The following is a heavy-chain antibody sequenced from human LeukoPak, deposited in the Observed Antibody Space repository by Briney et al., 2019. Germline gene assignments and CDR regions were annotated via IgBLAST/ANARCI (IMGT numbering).Heavy chain of an antibody. CDR1: GYTFTDYD. J-gene: IGHJ4*02. CDR2: ISAYNGHT. D-gene: IGHD1-7*01. V-gene: IGHV1-18*01. Sequence: GASVKVSCKASGYTFTDYDITWVRQAAGQGLEWRGWISAYNGHTNYAQKLQGRITVTTDTSTSTSYMELRSLRSDDTAVYYCARRGLGTTQRYFEYWGQGTLVIVSS. CDR3: ARRGLGTTQRYFEY.